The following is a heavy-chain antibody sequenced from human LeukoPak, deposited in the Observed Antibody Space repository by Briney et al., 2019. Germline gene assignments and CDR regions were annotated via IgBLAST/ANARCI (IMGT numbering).Heavy chain of an antibody. D-gene: IGHD5-24*01. CDR2: IYSGGST. CDR3: ARDNGRDGYNP. J-gene: IGHJ5*02. V-gene: IGHV3-53*01. Sequence: GGSLRLSSAASGFTVSSNYMSWVRQAPGKGLEWVSVIYSGGSTYYADSVKGRFTISRDNSKNTLYLQMNSLRAEDTAVYYCARDNGRDGYNPWGQGTLVTVSS. CDR1: GFTVSSNY.